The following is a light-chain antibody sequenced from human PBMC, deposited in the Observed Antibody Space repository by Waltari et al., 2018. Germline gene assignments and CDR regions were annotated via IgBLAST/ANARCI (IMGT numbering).Light chain of an antibody. V-gene: IGKV3-11*01. CDR3: QQRSNWPPT. CDR2: DAS. Sequence: EIVLTQSPATLSLPAGERATLSCRASQSVSSSLDWYQQKPGQAPRLLIYDASNRATGIPARFSGSGSGTDFTLTISSLEPEDFAVYYCQQRSNWPPTFGGGTKVEIK. CDR1: QSVSSS. J-gene: IGKJ4*01.